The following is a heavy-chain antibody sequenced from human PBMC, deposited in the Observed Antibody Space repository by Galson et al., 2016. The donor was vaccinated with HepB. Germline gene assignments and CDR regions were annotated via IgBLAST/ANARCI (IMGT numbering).Heavy chain of an antibody. D-gene: IGHD1-26*01. CDR3: ARDGGYAGSYSVGDAFDI. J-gene: IGHJ3*02. V-gene: IGHV3-53*01. Sequence: VRQAPGKGLEWVSIVYSDGKTFYADSVKGRYTISRDNSKNTLYLQMNSLRAEDTAMYYCARDGGYAGSYSVGDAFDIWGQGTMVTVSS. CDR2: VYSDGKT.